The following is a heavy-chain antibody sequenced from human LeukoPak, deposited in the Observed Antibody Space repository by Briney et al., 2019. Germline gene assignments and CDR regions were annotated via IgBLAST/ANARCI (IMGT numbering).Heavy chain of an antibody. V-gene: IGHV4-59*01. J-gene: IGHJ3*02. Sequence: PSETLSLTCTVSGGSISSYYWSWIRQPPGKGLEWIGYIYYSGSTNYNPSLKSRVTISVDTSKNQFSLKLSSVTAADTAVYYCARYYDSSGYRGPAFDIWGQGAMVTVSS. CDR3: ARYYDSSGYRGPAFDI. D-gene: IGHD3-22*01. CDR1: GGSISSYY. CDR2: IYYSGST.